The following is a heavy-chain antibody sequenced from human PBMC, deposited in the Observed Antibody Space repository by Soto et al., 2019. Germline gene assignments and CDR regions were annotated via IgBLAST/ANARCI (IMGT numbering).Heavy chain of an antibody. CDR3: ISDPNWEWGY. Sequence: PGGSLRLSCAASGFTFSHYIYHWVRQAPGKGLQWVAVIRDDGKKTNYADAVKGRFTISRDNSKNTVYLQMNSLTADDTAVYYCISDPNWEWGYWGQGTLVTVSS. CDR2: IRDDGKKT. V-gene: IGHV3-33*08. D-gene: IGHD1-1*01. CDR1: GFTFSHYI. J-gene: IGHJ4*02.